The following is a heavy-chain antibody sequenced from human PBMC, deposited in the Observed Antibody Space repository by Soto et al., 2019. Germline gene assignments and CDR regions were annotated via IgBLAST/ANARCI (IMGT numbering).Heavy chain of an antibody. V-gene: IGHV4-31*03. CDR1: GGSISSGGYY. Sequence: SETLSLTCTVSGGSISSGGYYWSWIRQHPGKGLEWIGYIYYSGSTYYNPSLKSRVTISVDTSKNQFSLKLSSVTAADTAVYYCARDGTGYCSGGSCYGFDPWGQGALVTVSS. D-gene: IGHD2-15*01. CDR2: IYYSGST. CDR3: ARDGTGYCSGGSCYGFDP. J-gene: IGHJ5*02.